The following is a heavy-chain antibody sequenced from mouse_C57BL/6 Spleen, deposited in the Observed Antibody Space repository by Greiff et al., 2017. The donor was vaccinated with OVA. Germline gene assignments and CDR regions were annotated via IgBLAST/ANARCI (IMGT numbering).Heavy chain of an antibody. D-gene: IGHD3-3*01. Sequence: QVHVKQPGAELVKPGASVKLSCKASGYTFTSYWMHWVKQRPGQGLEWIGMIHPNSGSTNYNEKFKSKATLTVDKSSSTAYMQLSSLTSEDSAVYYCARPGRRNWYFDVWGTGTTVTVSS. CDR3: ARPGRRNWYFDV. J-gene: IGHJ1*03. V-gene: IGHV1-64*01. CDR1: GYTFTSYW. CDR2: IHPNSGST.